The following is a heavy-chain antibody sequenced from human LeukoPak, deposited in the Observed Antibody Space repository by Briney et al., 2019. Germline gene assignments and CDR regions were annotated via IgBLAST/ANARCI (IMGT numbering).Heavy chain of an antibody. D-gene: IGHD3-10*01. J-gene: IGHJ5*02. V-gene: IGHV1-69*05. CDR1: GGTFRNYV. CDR3: ARGYYYGSETYWHTNWFDP. Sequence: SVKVSCKASGGTFRNYVISWVRQAPGQGLEWMGGIIPMFGTANYAQKFQGRVTITTDESTSTGYMEMSSLRSEDTAVYYCARGYYYGSETYWHTNWFDPWGQGTPVTVSS. CDR2: IIPMFGTA.